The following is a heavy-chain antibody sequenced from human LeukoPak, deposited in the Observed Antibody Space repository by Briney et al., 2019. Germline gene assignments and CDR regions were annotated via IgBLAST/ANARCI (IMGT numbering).Heavy chain of an antibody. J-gene: IGHJ6*02. D-gene: IGHD3-9*01. CDR3: ARDLRDILTGPYYYYYGMDV. CDR2: ISSSSSYI. V-gene: IGHV3-21*01. Sequence: GGSLRLSCAVSGFRVSDYYMSWVRQAPGKGLEWVSSISSSSSYIYYADSVKGRFTISRDNAKNSLYLQMNSLRAEDTAVYYCARDLRDILTGPYYYYYGMDVWGQGTTVTASS. CDR1: GFRVSDYY.